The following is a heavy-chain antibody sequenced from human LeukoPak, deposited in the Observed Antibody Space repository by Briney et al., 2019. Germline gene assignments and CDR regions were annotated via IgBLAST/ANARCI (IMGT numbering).Heavy chain of an antibody. Sequence: GGSLRLSCAASGVTFSSYGMHWVRQAPGKGLEWVAFIRDDGSNKYYADSVKGRFTISRDNSKNSLYLQMNSLRAEDTALYYCAKEPIPRSGSYYFDYWGQGTLVTVSS. D-gene: IGHD3-10*01. CDR1: GVTFSSYG. CDR2: IRDDGSNK. CDR3: AKEPIPRSGSYYFDY. V-gene: IGHV3-30*02. J-gene: IGHJ4*02.